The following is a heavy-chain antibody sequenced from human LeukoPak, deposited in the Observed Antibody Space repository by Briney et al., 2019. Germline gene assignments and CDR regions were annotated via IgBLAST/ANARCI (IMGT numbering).Heavy chain of an antibody. CDR2: ISGSGSTI. CDR3: ARDLGYSYGYYYYYGMDV. J-gene: IGHJ6*02. D-gene: IGHD5-18*01. CDR1: GFTFSDYY. V-gene: IGHV3-11*01. Sequence: GGSLRLSCAASGFTFSDYYMSWIRQAPGKGLEWVSYISGSGSTIYYADSVKGRFTISGDNAKNSLYLQMNSLRAEDTAVYYCARDLGYSYGYYYYYGMDVWGQGTTVTVSS.